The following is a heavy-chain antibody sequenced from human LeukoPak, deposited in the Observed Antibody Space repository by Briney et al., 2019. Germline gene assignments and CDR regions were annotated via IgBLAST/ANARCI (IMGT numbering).Heavy chain of an antibody. J-gene: IGHJ4*02. CDR2: ISSSSSYI. V-gene: IGHV3-21*01. D-gene: IGHD3-3*01. Sequence: PGGSLRLSCAASGFTFSSYSMNWVRQAPGKGLEWVSSISSSSSYIYYADSVKGRFTISRDNAKNSLYLQMNSLRAEDTAVYYCARDRDDFWSAGSPFDYWGQGTLVTVSS. CDR1: GFTFSSYS. CDR3: ARDRDDFWSAGSPFDY.